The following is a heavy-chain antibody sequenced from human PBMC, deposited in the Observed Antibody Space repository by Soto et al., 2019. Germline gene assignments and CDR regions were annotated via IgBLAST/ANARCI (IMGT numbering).Heavy chain of an antibody. D-gene: IGHD3-3*01. V-gene: IGHV3-23*01. J-gene: IGHJ4*02. CDR2: IPANGGRT. CDR1: AFTFTTYA. Sequence: GRSLRLSCAPSAFTFTTYAMTWVRQAPGKGLEWVASIPANGGRTYYADSVKGRFTISRDNSKNTLYLQMNSLRAEDTAVDYCARDESDFWSCYFDYWGQGTLVTVSS. CDR3: ARDESDFWSCYFDY.